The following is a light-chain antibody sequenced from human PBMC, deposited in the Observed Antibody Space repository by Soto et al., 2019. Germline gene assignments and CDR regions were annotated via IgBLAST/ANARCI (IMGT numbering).Light chain of an antibody. J-gene: IGKJ5*01. CDR1: KSITDW. CDR2: KAS. V-gene: IGKV1-5*03. Sequence: DIQMTQSPSTRSASVGDRVTITCRASKSITDWLAWYQKKPGQAPKILIYKASSLEREVPASVSGSGSGTEFTLTISSLQPDDFATYYCQQYNSYPITFGQGTRLEIK. CDR3: QQYNSYPIT.